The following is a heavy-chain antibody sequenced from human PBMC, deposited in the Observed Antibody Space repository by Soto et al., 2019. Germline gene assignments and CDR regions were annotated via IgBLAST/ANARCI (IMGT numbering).Heavy chain of an antibody. CDR1: GFTFSSYG. CDR3: ARGKTVGAIPHGPYYFDY. D-gene: IGHD1-26*01. V-gene: IGHV3-33*01. J-gene: IGHJ4*02. Sequence: GGSLRLSCAASGFTFSSYGMHWVRQAPGKGLEWVAVIWYDGSNKYYADSVKGRFTISRDNSKNTLYLQMNSLRAEDTAVYYCARGKTVGAIPHGPYYFDYWGQGTLVTVSS. CDR2: IWYDGSNK.